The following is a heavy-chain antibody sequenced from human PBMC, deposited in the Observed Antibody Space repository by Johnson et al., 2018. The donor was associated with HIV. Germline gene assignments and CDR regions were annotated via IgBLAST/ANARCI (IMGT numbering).Heavy chain of an antibody. J-gene: IGHJ3*02. V-gene: IGHV3-NL1*01. CDR1: GFTFSTYA. Sequence: QVQLVESGGGVVQPGRSLRLSCTASGFTFSTYAMHWVRQAPGKGLLWVSRINSAGSSTGYADSVKGRFTISRDSSKNTLYLQMNTLRADDTAVYYCARGSRYTHDNDDVYLLQAFDIWGQGTMVTVSS. CDR2: INSAGSST. D-gene: IGHD3-16*01. CDR3: ARGSRYTHDNDDVYLLQAFDI.